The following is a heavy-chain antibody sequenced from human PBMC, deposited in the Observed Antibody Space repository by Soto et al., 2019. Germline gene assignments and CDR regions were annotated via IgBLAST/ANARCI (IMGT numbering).Heavy chain of an antibody. J-gene: IGHJ5*02. CDR2: ISAYNGNT. Sequence: ASVKVSCKASGYTFTSYGISWVRQAPGQGLEWMGWISAYNGNTNYAQKLQGRVTMTTDTSTSTAYMELRSLRSDDTAAYYCARATYGDYGGWFDPWGQGTLVTVSS. CDR1: GYTFTSYG. CDR3: ARATYGDYGGWFDP. D-gene: IGHD4-17*01. V-gene: IGHV1-18*04.